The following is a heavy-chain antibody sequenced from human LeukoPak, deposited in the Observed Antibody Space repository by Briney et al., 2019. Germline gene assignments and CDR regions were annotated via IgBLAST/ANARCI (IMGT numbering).Heavy chain of an antibody. J-gene: IGHJ3*02. CDR3: VKALGYCSGGSCLAFDI. Sequence: PGRSLRLSCSASGFTFSNYAMHWVRQAPGKGLEYVSAISSNGGSTYYADSVKGRFTISRDNSKNTLYLQMSSLRAEDTAVYYCVKALGYCSGGSCLAFDIWGQGTMVTVSS. V-gene: IGHV3-64D*06. D-gene: IGHD2-15*01. CDR1: GFTFSNYA. CDR2: ISSNGGST.